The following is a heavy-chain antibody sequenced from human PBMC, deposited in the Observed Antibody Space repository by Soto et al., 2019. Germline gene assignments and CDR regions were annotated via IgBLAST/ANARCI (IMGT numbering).Heavy chain of an antibody. V-gene: IGHV3-15*01. CDR1: GFTFSNAW. Sequence: GGSLRLSCAASGFTFSNAWMSWVRQSPGKGLEWVGRIKSKTDGEKTDYAAPVKGRFAISRDDSKNTLYLQMNSLKTEDTAVYYRHADDPINRNWGQGTLVTVSS. CDR2: IKSKTDGEKT. J-gene: IGHJ4*02. CDR3: HADDPINRN. D-gene: IGHD1-1*01.